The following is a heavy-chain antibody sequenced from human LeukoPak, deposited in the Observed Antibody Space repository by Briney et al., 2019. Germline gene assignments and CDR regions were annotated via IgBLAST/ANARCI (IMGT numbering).Heavy chain of an antibody. CDR1: GFTFTSSA. CDR3: AADSTYYYGSGSYQGFDY. D-gene: IGHD3-10*01. CDR2: IVVGSGNT. J-gene: IGHJ4*02. V-gene: IGHV1-58*01. Sequence: TSVKVSCKASGFTFTSSAVQWVRQARGQRLEWIGWIVVGSGNTNYAQKFQERVTITRDMSTSTAYMELSSLRSEDTAVYYCAADSTYYYGSGSYQGFDYWGQGTLVTASS.